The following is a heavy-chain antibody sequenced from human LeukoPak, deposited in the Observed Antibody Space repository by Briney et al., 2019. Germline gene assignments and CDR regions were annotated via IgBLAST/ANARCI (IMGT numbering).Heavy chain of an antibody. V-gene: IGHV1-2*02. J-gene: IGHJ4*02. CDR3: ARLPTGVAGTVDF. CDR1: GYSFTAYY. D-gene: IGHD6-19*01. CDR2: MHPGSGDT. Sequence: ASVKVSCKASGYSFTAYYIHWVRQAPGQGLELMGWMHPGSGDTNYAQNFQGRVTWTRDTSINTAYMELSGLTSDDTAMYYRARLPTGVAGTVDFWGQGTLVTVSS.